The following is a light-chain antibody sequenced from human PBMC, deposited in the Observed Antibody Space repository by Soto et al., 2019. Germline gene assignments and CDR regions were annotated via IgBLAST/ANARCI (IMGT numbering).Light chain of an antibody. Sequence: EIVMTQSPATLSVSPGERATLSCRASQSVNSNLAWYQQKRGQAPRLLIYEASSRATGIPARFSASGSGTEFTLTISSLQSEDFAVYYCEQYNNWPVTFGGGTNVEIK. CDR3: EQYNNWPVT. V-gene: IGKV3-15*01. J-gene: IGKJ4*01. CDR1: QSVNSN. CDR2: EAS.